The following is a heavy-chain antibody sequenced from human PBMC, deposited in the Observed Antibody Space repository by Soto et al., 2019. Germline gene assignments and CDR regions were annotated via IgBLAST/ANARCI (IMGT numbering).Heavy chain of an antibody. Sequence: NPGGSLRLSCAASGFTFSSYSMNWVRQAPGKGLEWVSSISSSSSYIYYADSVKGRFTISRDNAKNSLYLQMNSLRAEDTAVYYCARGILVGYCSSTSCYTAWFDPWGQGTLVTVSS. J-gene: IGHJ5*02. CDR1: GFTFSSYS. CDR3: ARGILVGYCSSTSCYTAWFDP. CDR2: ISSSSSYI. D-gene: IGHD2-2*02. V-gene: IGHV3-21*01.